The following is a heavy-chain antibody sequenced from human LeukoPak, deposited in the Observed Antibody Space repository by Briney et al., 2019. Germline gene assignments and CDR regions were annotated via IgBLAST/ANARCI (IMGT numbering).Heavy chain of an antibody. CDR2: IIPIFGTA. CDR1: GGTFSSYA. Sequence: SVKVSCKASGGTFSSYAISWVRQAPGQGLEWMGGIIPIFGTANYAQTFQGRVTITADESTSTAYMELSSLRSEDTAVYYCARLICGGDCHLDYWGQGTLVTVSS. V-gene: IGHV1-69*13. D-gene: IGHD2-21*02. J-gene: IGHJ4*02. CDR3: ARLICGGDCHLDY.